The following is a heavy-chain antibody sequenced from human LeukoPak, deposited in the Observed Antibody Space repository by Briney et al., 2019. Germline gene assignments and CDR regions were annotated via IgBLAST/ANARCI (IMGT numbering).Heavy chain of an antibody. J-gene: IGHJ4*02. CDR2: ISGSGGIT. D-gene: IGHD2-2*01. CDR3: AKRYCSSTSCSFFDY. Sequence: GGSLRLSCAASGFTFSSYAMSWARQAPGKGPQWVSAISGSGGITYYADSVKGRFTISRDNSKNTLYLQMNSLRAEDTAVYHCAKRYCSSTSCSFFDYWGQGTLVTVSS. CDR1: GFTFSSYA. V-gene: IGHV3-23*01.